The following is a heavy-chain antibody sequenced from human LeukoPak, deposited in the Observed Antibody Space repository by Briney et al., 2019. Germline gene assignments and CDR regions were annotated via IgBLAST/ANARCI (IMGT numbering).Heavy chain of an antibody. Sequence: GGSLRLSCAASGFTFSSYEMNWVRQAPGKGLEWVSYISSSGSTIYYADSAKGRFTISRDNAKNSLSLQMNSLRAGDTAVYYCARGSDTAMVSDAFDIWGQGTMVTVSS. J-gene: IGHJ3*02. V-gene: IGHV3-48*03. CDR3: ARGSDTAMVSDAFDI. CDR1: GFTFSSYE. CDR2: ISSSGSTI. D-gene: IGHD5-18*01.